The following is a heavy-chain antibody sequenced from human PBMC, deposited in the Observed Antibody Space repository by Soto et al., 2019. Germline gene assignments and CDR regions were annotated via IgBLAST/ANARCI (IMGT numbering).Heavy chain of an antibody. V-gene: IGHV1-18*01. CDR3: ARDPHEFWTSYWFDP. J-gene: IGHJ5*02. D-gene: IGHD3-3*01. Sequence: GASVKVSCKTSGYTFNTYGINWVRQAPGQGLELMGWFSAYDGKTTYAEKFQGRVTLTTDTSTSTAYMELRSLRSDDTAISYCARDPHEFWTSYWFDPWGQGNPVTVSS. CDR1: GYTFNTYG. CDR2: FSAYDGKT.